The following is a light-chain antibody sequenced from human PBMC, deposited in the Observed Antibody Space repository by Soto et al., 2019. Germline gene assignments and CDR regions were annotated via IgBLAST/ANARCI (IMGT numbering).Light chain of an antibody. CDR1: QSVTSNY. J-gene: IGKJ1*01. CDR2: AAN. Sequence: IVLTQSPGTLSVSPGERAALSCKASQSVTSNYLAWYQQRPGQAPRLLIYAANRRATGSPDRLTGNGSGTDFNLTISSLEPEDSARYYCQQYAGGPWTFGQGTSVEIK. CDR3: QQYAGGPWT. V-gene: IGKV3-20*01.